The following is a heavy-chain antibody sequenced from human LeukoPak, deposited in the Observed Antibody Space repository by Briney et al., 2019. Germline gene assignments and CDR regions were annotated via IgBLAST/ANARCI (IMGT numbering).Heavy chain of an antibody. D-gene: IGHD5-18*01. J-gene: IGHJ4*02. CDR2: IYTSGST. V-gene: IGHV4-61*02. CDR1: GGSISSGSYY. CDR3: AREYTAMVTFGFEKFDY. Sequence: SETLSLTCTVSGGSISSGSYYWSWIRQPAGKGLEWIGRIYTSGSTNYNPSLKSRVTISVDTSKNQFSLKLSSVTAADTAGYYCAREYTAMVTFGFEKFDYWGQGTLVTVSS.